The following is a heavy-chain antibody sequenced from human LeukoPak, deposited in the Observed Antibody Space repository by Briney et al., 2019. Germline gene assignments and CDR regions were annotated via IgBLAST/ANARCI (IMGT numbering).Heavy chain of an antibody. J-gene: IGHJ4*02. CDR3: ARGIAAVPIDY. V-gene: IGHV4-34*01. D-gene: IGHD6-13*01. CDR2: INHSGST. Sequence: SETLSLTCAVHGGSFSGYYWSWIRQPPGKGLEWIGEINHSGSTNYNPSLKSRVTISVDTSKNQFSLKLSSVTAADTAVYYCARGIAAVPIDYWGQGTLVTVSS. CDR1: GGSFSGYY.